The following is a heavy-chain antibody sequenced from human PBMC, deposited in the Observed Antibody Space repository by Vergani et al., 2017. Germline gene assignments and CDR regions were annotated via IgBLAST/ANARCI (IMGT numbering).Heavy chain of an antibody. D-gene: IGHD3-9*01. CDR1: GYTFTSYG. CDR3: ARGHYDILAGYYVATFDY. CDR2: ISAYNGNT. V-gene: IGHV1-18*01. Sequence: QVQLVQSGAEVKKPGASVKVSCKASGYTFTSYGISWVRQAPGQGLEWMGWISAYNGNTNYAQKPQGRVTMTTDTSTSTAYMELRSLRSDDTAVYYCARGHYDILAGYYVATFDYWGQGTLVTVSS. J-gene: IGHJ4*02.